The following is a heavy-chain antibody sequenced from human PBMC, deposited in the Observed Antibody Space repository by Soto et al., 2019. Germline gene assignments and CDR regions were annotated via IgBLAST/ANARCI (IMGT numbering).Heavy chain of an antibody. Sequence: GGSLRLSCAASGFTFSSYGMHWVRQAPGKGLEWVAVISYDGSNKYYADSVKGRFTISRDNSKNTLYLQMNSLRAEDTAVYYCAKDHTDSSGWYQFDYWGQGTLVTVSS. CDR3: AKDHTDSSGWYQFDY. V-gene: IGHV3-30*18. J-gene: IGHJ4*02. CDR2: ISYDGSNK. D-gene: IGHD6-19*01. CDR1: GFTFSSYG.